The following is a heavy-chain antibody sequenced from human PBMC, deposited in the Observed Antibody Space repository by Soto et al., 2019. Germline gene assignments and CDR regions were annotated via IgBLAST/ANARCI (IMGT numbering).Heavy chain of an antibody. CDR3: ARDHSLVYGYCSSTSCYNWFDP. Sequence: ASVKVSCKASGYTFTSYGISWVRQAPGQGLEWMGWISAYNGNTNYAQKLQGRVTMTTDTSTSTAYMELRSLRSDDTAVYYCARDHSLVYGYCSSTSCYNWFDPWGQGTLVTVSS. CDR1: GYTFTSYG. D-gene: IGHD2-2*01. J-gene: IGHJ5*02. V-gene: IGHV1-18*01. CDR2: ISAYNGNT.